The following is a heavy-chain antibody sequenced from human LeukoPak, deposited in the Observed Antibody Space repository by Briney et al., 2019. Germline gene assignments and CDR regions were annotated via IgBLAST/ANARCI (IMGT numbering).Heavy chain of an antibody. Sequence: GGSLRLSCAASGFTFSSYAMSWVRQAPGKGLEWLAVISYDGSQKFYEDSVKGRFTISRDNAKNTLYLQMNSLRAEDTAVYYCARGTVLLWFGVDYWGQGTLVTVSS. CDR2: ISYDGSQK. CDR1: GFTFSSYA. CDR3: ARGTVLLWFGVDY. J-gene: IGHJ4*02. D-gene: IGHD3-10*01. V-gene: IGHV3-30-3*01.